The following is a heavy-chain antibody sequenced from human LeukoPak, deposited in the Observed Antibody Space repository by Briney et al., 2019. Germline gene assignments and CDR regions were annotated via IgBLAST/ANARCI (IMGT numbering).Heavy chain of an antibody. D-gene: IGHD1-26*01. V-gene: IGHV3-33*01. J-gene: IGHJ5*02. Sequence: GTSLRLSCTASGFTFKNFGMHWVRQAPGKGLEWVAMTWYDGSNKYYADSVKGRFTISRDNSKNTVSLQMNNLRVEDTAVYYCAGGTSGGANTLDPWGQGTLATVSS. CDR2: TWYDGSNK. CDR3: AGGTSGGANTLDP. CDR1: GFTFKNFG.